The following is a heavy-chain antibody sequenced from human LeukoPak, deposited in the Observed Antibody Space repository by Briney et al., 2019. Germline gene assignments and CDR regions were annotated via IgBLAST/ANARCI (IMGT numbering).Heavy chain of an antibody. Sequence: SETLSLTCTVSGASINSSSYYWGWIRQPPGKGLGWIGNIYYTGSTYYNPSLKSRVTISVDRSKNQFSLKLSSVTAADTAVYYCARLSAAGTISVDSWGQGTLVTVSS. CDR3: ARLSAAGTISVDS. CDR1: GASINSSSYY. CDR2: IYYTGST. V-gene: IGHV4-39*01. J-gene: IGHJ4*02. D-gene: IGHD6-13*01.